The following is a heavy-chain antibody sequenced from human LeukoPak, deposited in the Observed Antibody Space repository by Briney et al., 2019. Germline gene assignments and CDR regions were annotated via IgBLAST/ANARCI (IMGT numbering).Heavy chain of an antibody. D-gene: IGHD3-9*01. CDR2: INAGNGNT. CDR3: ARNAHYYDILTGYNY. V-gene: IGHV1-3*01. J-gene: IGHJ4*02. Sequence: XAMHWVRQAPXQRXEWMGWINAGNGNTKYSQKFQGRVTITRDTSASTAYMELSSLRSEDTAVYYCARNAHYYDILTGYNYWGQGTLVTVSS. CDR1: XA.